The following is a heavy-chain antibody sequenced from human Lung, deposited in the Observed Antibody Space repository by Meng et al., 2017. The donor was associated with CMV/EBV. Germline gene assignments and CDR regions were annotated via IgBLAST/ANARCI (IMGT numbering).Heavy chain of an antibody. CDR1: GFTFSSFD. Sequence: GGSXRLXXAASGFTFSSFDMSWVRQVPGKRPMWLSRISGDGGSRDDADSVKGRFTISRDNAINTLYLRMNSLTVDDTALYYCAKGGGERVTFDAMDVWGQGTTVTVSS. CDR3: AKGGGERVTFDAMDV. V-gene: IGHV3-23*01. J-gene: IGHJ6*02. CDR2: ISGDGGSR. D-gene: IGHD2-21*02.